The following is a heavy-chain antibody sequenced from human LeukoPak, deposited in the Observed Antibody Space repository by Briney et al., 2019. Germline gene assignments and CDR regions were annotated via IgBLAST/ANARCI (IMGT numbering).Heavy chain of an antibody. Sequence: ETLSLTCTVSGGSISNYYWSWVRQAPGKGLEWVSAISGSGGSTYYADSVKGRFTISRDNSKNTLYLQMNSLRAEDTAVYYCATPGGYDSSGFLDYWGQGTLVTVSS. J-gene: IGHJ4*02. CDR2: ISGSGGST. D-gene: IGHD3-22*01. CDR3: ATPGGYDSSGFLDY. CDR1: GGSISNYY. V-gene: IGHV3-23*01.